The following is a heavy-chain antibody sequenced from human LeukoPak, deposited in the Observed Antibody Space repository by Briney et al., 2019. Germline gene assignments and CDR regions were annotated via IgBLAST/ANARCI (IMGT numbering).Heavy chain of an antibody. J-gene: IGHJ4*02. CDR1: GGSFSGYY. V-gene: IGHV4-59*01. CDR2: IYYSGST. D-gene: IGHD6-19*01. Sequence: ASETLSLTCAVYGGSFSGYYWSWIRQPPGKGLEWIGYIYYSGSTNYNPSLKSRVTISVDTSKNQFSLKLSSVTAADTAVYYCARAAVAVDYWGQGTLVTVSS. CDR3: ARAAVAVDY.